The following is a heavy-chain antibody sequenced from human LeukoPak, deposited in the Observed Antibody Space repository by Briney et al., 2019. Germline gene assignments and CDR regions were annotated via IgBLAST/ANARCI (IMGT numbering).Heavy chain of an antibody. D-gene: IGHD2-2*02. CDR2: INHSGST. CDR1: GGSSSGYY. Sequence: SETLSLTCAVYGGSSSGYYWSWIRQPPGKGLEWIGEINHSGSTNYNPSLKSRVTISVDTSKNQFSLKLSSVTAADTAVYYCARRPAAIRRSPRSDHSYYYYYYGMDVWGQGTTVTVSS. V-gene: IGHV4-34*01. CDR3: ARRPAAIRRSPRSDHSYYYYYYGMDV. J-gene: IGHJ6*02.